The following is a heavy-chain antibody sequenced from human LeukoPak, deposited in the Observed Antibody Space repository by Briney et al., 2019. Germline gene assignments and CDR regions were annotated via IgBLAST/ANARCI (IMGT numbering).Heavy chain of an antibody. CDR1: GYTFTSYY. CDR3: ARATPYDSSGYYYLYYYGMDV. D-gene: IGHD3-22*01. CDR2: INPSGGST. V-gene: IGHV1-46*01. J-gene: IGHJ6*02. Sequence: ASVKVSCKASGYTFTSYYMHWVRQAPGQGLEWMGIINPSGGSTSYAQKLQGRVTMTTDTSTSTAYMELRSLRSDDTAVYYCARATPYDSSGYYYLYYYGMDVWGQGTTVTVSS.